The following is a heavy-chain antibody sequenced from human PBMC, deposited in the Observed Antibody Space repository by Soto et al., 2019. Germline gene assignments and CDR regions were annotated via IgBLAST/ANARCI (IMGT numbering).Heavy chain of an antibody. J-gene: IGHJ4*02. Sequence: QVQLVESGGGVVQPGRSLRLSCAASGFTFSSYAMHWVRQAPGKGLEWVAVISYDGSNKYYADSVKGRFTISRDNSKNTLYLQMNSLRAEDTAVYYCARDSLSSGWVDDDWGQGTLVTVSS. CDR2: ISYDGSNK. CDR3: ARDSLSSGWVDDD. V-gene: IGHV3-30-3*01. CDR1: GFTFSSYA. D-gene: IGHD6-19*01.